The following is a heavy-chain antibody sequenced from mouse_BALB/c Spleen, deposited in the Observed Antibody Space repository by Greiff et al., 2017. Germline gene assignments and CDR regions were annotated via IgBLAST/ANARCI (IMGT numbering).Heavy chain of an antibody. Sequence: EVKLVESGGGLVQPGGSLKLSCAASGFTFSSYTMSWVRQTPEKRLEWVAYISNGGGSTYYPDTVKGRFTISSDNAKNTLYLQMSSLKSEDTAMYYCARHGYYYGSSYWYFDVWGAGTTVTVSS. V-gene: IGHV5-12-2*01. J-gene: IGHJ1*01. CDR1: GFTFSSYT. CDR2: ISNGGGST. D-gene: IGHD1-1*01. CDR3: ARHGYYYGSSYWYFDV.